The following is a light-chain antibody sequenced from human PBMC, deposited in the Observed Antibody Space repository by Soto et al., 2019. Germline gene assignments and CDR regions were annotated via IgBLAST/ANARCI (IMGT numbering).Light chain of an antibody. CDR2: EAS. CDR3: CSHAGSRTYV. Sequence: QSVLTQPASVSGSPGQSITISCTGTSSDVGSRNLVSWYQQYPGKAPKLIIFEASKRLSGVSNRLSGSKSGSTASLTISGLQAEDEADYYCCSHAGSRTYVFGSGTKVTVL. CDR1: SSDVGSRNL. J-gene: IGLJ1*01. V-gene: IGLV2-23*01.